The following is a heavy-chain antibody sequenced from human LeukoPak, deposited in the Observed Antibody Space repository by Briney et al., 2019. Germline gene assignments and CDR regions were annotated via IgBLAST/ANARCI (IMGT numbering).Heavy chain of an antibody. CDR2: INSDGSST. Sequence: PGGSLRLSCAASGFTFSSYWKHWVRQAPGKGLVWVSRINSDGSSTNYADSVKGRFTISSDNAKNTAYLQMNSLRAEDTAVYYCARLFSAPNSNYAYYFDYWGQGILVTVSS. D-gene: IGHD4-11*01. V-gene: IGHV3-74*01. CDR3: ARLFSAPNSNYAYYFDY. CDR1: GFTFSSYW. J-gene: IGHJ4*02.